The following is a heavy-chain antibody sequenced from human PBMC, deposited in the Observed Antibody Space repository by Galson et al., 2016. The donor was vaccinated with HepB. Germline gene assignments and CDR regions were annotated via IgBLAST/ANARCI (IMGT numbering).Heavy chain of an antibody. CDR3: ARDVSSGVRGWRDP. J-gene: IGHJ5*02. CDR2: IIPILDTP. CDR1: GGTFSIHA. D-gene: IGHD1-26*01. Sequence: SVKVSCKASGGTFSIHAIFWVRQAPGQGLEWMGGIIPILDTPNYAQKFQDRVTITADESTSTVYMELSSLRSDDTAVYYCARDVSSGVRGWRDPWGQGTLVTVSS. V-gene: IGHV1-69*13.